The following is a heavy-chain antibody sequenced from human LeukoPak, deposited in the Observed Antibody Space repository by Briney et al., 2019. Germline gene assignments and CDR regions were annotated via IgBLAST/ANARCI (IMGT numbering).Heavy chain of an antibody. V-gene: IGHV1-2*06. CDR3: ARALGVAAADYYMDV. CDR2: VNPNSGGT. CDR1: VYTFTGYY. J-gene: IGHJ6*03. D-gene: IGHD6-13*01. Sequence: ASVKVSCKSSVYTFTGYYFHWVRQAPCQGLEWVGRVNPNSGGTNYAQKVQGRVTMIRDTSISTAYMELSRVGSDDTAVYYCARALGVAAADYYMDVWGKGTTVTVSS.